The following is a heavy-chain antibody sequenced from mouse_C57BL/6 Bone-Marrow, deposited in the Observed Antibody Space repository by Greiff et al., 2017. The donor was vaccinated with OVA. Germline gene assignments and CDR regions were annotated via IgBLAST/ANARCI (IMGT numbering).Heavy chain of an antibody. D-gene: IGHD2-2*01. CDR1: GYTFTSYW. J-gene: IGHJ2*01. CDR2: IDPNSGGT. V-gene: IGHV1-72*01. Sequence: QVQLQQPGAELVKPGASVKLSCKASGYTFTSYWMHWVKQRPGRGLEWIGRIDPNSGGTKYNEKFKSKATLTVDTPSSTAYMQLSSLTSEDSAVYYCAGGRDYGYGPQFAYWGQGTTLTVSS. CDR3: AGGRDYGYGPQFAY.